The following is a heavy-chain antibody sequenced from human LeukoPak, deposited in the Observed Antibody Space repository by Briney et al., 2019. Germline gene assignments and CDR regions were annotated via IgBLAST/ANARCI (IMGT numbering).Heavy chain of an antibody. Sequence: GASVKVSCKASGYIFTGYYMHWVRQAPGQGLEWMGWINPNSGDTNYAQKFQGRVTMTRDTSISTAYMELSRLRSDDTAVYYCARDCIVATIDYYYYYMDVWGKGTTVTISS. CDR1: GYIFTGYY. CDR2: INPNSGDT. J-gene: IGHJ6*03. D-gene: IGHD5-12*01. V-gene: IGHV1-2*02. CDR3: ARDCIVATIDYYYYYMDV.